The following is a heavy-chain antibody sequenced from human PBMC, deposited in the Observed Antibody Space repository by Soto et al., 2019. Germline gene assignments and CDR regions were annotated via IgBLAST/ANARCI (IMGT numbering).Heavy chain of an antibody. J-gene: IGHJ6*03. CDR3: AKDGDYYYYYYMDV. CDR1: GFTLSSYA. Sequence: EVQLLESGGGLVQPGGSLRLSCEASGFTLSSYAMRWVRQDPGKGLEWVSVISGSGGSTYYADSVKGRFTISRDNSKNTLYLQMNSLRAEDTAVYYCAKDGDYYYYYYMDVWGKGTTVTASS. D-gene: IGHD3-16*01. V-gene: IGHV3-23*01. CDR2: ISGSGGST.